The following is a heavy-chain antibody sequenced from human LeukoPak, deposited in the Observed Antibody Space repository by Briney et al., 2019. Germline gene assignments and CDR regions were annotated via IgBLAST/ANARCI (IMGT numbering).Heavy chain of an antibody. CDR3: AKATIDFDY. D-gene: IGHD5-12*01. CDR1: GFTFSSYA. J-gene: IGHJ4*02. V-gene: IGHV3-23*01. Sequence: GGSLRLSSAASGFTFSSYAMSWVRQAPGKGLEWVSAISGSGGSTYYADSVKGRFTISRDNSKKTLYLQMNSLRVDDTAVYYCAKATIDFDYWGQGTLVTVSS. CDR2: ISGSGGST.